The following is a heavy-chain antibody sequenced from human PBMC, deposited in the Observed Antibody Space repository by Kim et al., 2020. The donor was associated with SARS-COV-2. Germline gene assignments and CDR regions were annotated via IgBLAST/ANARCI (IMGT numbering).Heavy chain of an antibody. CDR1: GFTFSNAW. V-gene: IGHV3-15*01. CDR3: TTQTWFGDPNFDY. CDR2: IKSKTDGGTT. J-gene: IGHJ4*02. Sequence: GGSLRLSCAASGFTFSNAWMSWVRQAPGKGLEWVGRIKSKTDGGTTDYAAPVKGRFTISRDDSKNTLYLQMNSLKTEDTAVYYCTTQTWFGDPNFDYWGQGTLVTASS. D-gene: IGHD3-10*01.